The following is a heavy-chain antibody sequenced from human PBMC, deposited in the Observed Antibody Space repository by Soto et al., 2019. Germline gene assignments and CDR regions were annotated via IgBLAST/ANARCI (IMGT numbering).Heavy chain of an antibody. V-gene: IGHV4-34*01. J-gene: IGHJ3*02. CDR1: GGSFSGYY. Sequence: ASETLSLTCAVYGGSFSGYYWSWIRQPPGKGLEWIGEINHSGSTNYNPSLKSRGTISVDTSKNHFSQKLSSVTTADTAVYYCAIYPYYYDSSHAFDIWGQGTMVTVSS. CDR2: INHSGST. D-gene: IGHD3-22*01. CDR3: AIYPYYYDSSHAFDI.